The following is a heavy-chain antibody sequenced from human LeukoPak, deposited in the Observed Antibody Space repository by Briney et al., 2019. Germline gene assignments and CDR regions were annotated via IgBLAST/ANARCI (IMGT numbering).Heavy chain of an antibody. CDR2: ISYDGSNK. V-gene: IGHV3-30*18. J-gene: IGHJ4*02. CDR1: GFTFITYS. D-gene: IGHD6-13*01. Sequence: GGSLRLSCAASGFTFITYSMHWVRQAPGKGLEWVAVISYDGSNKQYVDSVKGRFIISRDNSKNTLYLQMNSLRAEDTAVYYCAKDVAAVGTIPDYWGQGALVTVSS. CDR3: AKDVAAVGTIPDY.